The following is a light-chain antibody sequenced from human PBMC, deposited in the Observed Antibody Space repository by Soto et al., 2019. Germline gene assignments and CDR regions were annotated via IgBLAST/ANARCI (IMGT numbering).Light chain of an antibody. CDR3: SSYTSSNTLI. CDR1: SSDVGSYNL. V-gene: IGLV2-23*01. CDR2: EAS. Sequence: QSVLTQPASVSGSPGQSITISCTGTSSDVGSYNLVSWYQQRPGKAPKLMIYEASKRPSGVSTRFSGSKSGNTASLTISGLQAVDEADYFCSSYTSSNTLIFGGGTKLTVL. J-gene: IGLJ2*01.